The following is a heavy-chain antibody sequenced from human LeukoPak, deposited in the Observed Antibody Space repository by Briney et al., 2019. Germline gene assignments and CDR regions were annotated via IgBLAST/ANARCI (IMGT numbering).Heavy chain of an antibody. CDR1: GFTFSNYW. J-gene: IGHJ3*02. D-gene: IGHD6-19*01. V-gene: IGHV3-74*01. Sequence: GGSLRLSCVASGFTFSNYWIHWVRQVPGKGLVWVSHINYDGTDTIYAKSVKGRFTVSRDNGKNTVYLQMNSLRAEDTTVYYCAKQVYSGGRDAFHIWGQGTLVTVPS. CDR2: INYDGTDT. CDR3: AKQVYSGGRDAFHI.